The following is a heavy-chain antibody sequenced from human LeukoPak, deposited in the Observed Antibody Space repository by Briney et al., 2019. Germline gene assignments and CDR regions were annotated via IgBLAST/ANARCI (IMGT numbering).Heavy chain of an antibody. V-gene: IGHV4-34*01. CDR2: INHSGST. D-gene: IGHD2-8*01. J-gene: IGHJ4*02. Sequence: PSETLSLTCAVYGGSFSGYYWTWIRQPPGKGLEWIGEINHSGSTNYNPSLRSRVTISVDTSKNQFSLKLSSVTAADTAVYYCARGNGVYGYWGQGTLVTVSS. CDR1: GGSFSGYY. CDR3: ARGNGVYGY.